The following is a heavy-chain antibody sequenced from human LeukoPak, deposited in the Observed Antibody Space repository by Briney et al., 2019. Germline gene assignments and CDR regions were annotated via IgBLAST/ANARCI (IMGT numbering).Heavy chain of an antibody. D-gene: IGHD6-19*01. J-gene: IGHJ4*02. CDR2: ISGSGGST. CDR1: GFTFSSYA. V-gene: IGHV3-23*01. Sequence: GGSLRLSCAASGFTFSSYAMSWVRQAPGKGLEWVSAISGSGGSTYYADSVKGRFTISRDNSKNTLYLQMNSLRAEDTAVYYCAKATMGIAVAGIHFDYWGQGTLVTVSS. CDR3: AKATMGIAVAGIHFDY.